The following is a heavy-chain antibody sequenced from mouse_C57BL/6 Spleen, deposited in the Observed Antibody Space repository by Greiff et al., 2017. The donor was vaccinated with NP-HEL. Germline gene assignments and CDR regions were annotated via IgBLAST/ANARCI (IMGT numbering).Heavy chain of an antibody. CDR3: ARGNLFDV. J-gene: IGHJ1*03. CDR2: ISNGGGST. Sequence: EVQLVESGGGLVQPGGSLKLSCAASGFTFSDYYMYWVRQTPEKRLEWVAYISNGGGSTYYPDTVKGRFTISRDNAKNTLYLQMSRLKSEDTAMYYCARGNLFDVWGTGTTVTVSS. CDR1: GFTFSDYY. V-gene: IGHV5-12*01.